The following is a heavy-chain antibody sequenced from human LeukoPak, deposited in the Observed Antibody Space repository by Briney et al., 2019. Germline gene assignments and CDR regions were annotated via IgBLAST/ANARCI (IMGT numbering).Heavy chain of an antibody. J-gene: IGHJ5*02. D-gene: IGHD6-13*01. CDR3: ARDRSHQRRFHSSREENWFDP. CDR1: EFTFSSYS. V-gene: IGHV3-21*01. Sequence: GGSLRLSCAASEFTFSSYSMNWVRQAPGKGLEWVSSISSSSDYIYYADSVKGRFTISRDNAKNSLYLQMNSLRAEDTAVYYCARDRSHQRRFHSSREENWFDPWGQGTLVTVSS. CDR2: ISSSSDYI.